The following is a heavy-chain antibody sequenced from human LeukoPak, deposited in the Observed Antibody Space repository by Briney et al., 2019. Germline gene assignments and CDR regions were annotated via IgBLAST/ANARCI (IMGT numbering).Heavy chain of an antibody. J-gene: IGHJ3*02. D-gene: IGHD2-21*02. CDR1: GFTFSRYS. CDR2: ITSSSSYI. Sequence: GRSLRLSCAASGFTFSRYSINWVRQAPGRGLEWVSSITSSSSYIYYADSVKGRFTISRDNAKNSLYLQMNSLRAEDTAVYYCARTFVVVTAEDAFDIWGQGTMVTVSS. CDR3: ARTFVVVTAEDAFDI. V-gene: IGHV3-21*01.